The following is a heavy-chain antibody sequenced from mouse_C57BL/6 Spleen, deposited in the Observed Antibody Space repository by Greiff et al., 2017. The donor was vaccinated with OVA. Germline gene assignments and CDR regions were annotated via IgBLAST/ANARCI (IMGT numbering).Heavy chain of an antibody. CDR3: AAAGDYDGAMDY. V-gene: IGHV1-64*01. CDR2: IHPNSGST. Sequence: QVQLQQPGAELVKPGASVKLSCKASGYTFTSYWMHWVKQRPGQGLEWIGMIHPNSGSTKYNEKFKSKATLTVDKSSSTAYMQLSSLTSEDSAVYSCAAAGDYDGAMDYWGQGTSVTVSS. J-gene: IGHJ4*01. CDR1: GYTFTSYW. D-gene: IGHD2-4*01.